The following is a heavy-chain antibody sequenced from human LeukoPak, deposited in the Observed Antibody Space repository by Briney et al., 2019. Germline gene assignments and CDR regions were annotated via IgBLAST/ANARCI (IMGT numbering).Heavy chain of an antibody. CDR1: EFTFSAYA. D-gene: IGHD4-17*01. J-gene: IGHJ3*02. CDR2: IRGGGGSA. V-gene: IGHV3-23*01. Sequence: PGGSLRLSCTASEFTFSAYAMMWVRQAPGKGPEWVSAIRGGGGSAFYADSVKGRFTISRDNSKYTLFLQMNSLRAEDTAVYYCARDPNGDYIGAFDMWGPGTMVTVSS. CDR3: ARDPNGDYIGAFDM.